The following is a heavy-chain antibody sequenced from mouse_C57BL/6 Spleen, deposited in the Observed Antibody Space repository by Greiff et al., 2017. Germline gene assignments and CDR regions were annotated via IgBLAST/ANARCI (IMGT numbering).Heavy chain of an antibody. V-gene: IGHV14-3*01. D-gene: IGHD2-5*01. CDR2: IDPANGNT. CDR3: ARSYSSSYAMDY. CDR1: GFNIKNTY. Sequence: VQLVASVAELVRPGASVKLSCTASGFNIKNTYMHWVKQRPEQGLEWIGRIDPANGNTKSAPKFQGKATIPADPSSNKAYLRLSSLTSEDTASYYCARSYSSSYAMDYWGQGTSVTVSS. J-gene: IGHJ4*01.